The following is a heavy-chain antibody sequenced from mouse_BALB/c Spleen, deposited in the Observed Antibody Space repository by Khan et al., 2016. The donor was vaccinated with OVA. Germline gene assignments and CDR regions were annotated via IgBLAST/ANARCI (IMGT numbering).Heavy chain of an antibody. Sequence: EVELQESGPELVRPGASVKISCKASGYSFTGYFMNWVMQSHGKSLEWIRRINPHIGETFYNQRFTDKATLTVDESSSTAHLELRSLASEDSAVYYCTRIYRSDFDYWGQGTTLTVSS. CDR1: GYSFTGYF. CDR3: TRIYRSDFDY. D-gene: IGHD1-1*01. V-gene: IGHV1-20*02. J-gene: IGHJ2*01. CDR2: INPHIGET.